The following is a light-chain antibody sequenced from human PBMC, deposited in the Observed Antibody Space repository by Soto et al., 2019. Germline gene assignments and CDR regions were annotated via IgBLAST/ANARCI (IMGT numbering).Light chain of an antibody. CDR2: AAS. J-gene: IGKJ1*01. Sequence: DIQMTQSPSSLSASVGDRVTITCRASQSISSYLNWYQQKPGKAPKLLIYAASSLQSGGPSRFSGSGSWSDFTSTISSLQPDDVATSYCQQNYYTLSWTFGQGTKVEIK. CDR1: QSISSY. CDR3: QQNYYTLSWT. V-gene: IGKV1-39*01.